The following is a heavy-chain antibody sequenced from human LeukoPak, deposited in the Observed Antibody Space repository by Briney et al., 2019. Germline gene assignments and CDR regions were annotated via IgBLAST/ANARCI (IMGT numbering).Heavy chain of an antibody. D-gene: IGHD2-8*01. CDR2: ISSSSSYI. V-gene: IGHV3-21*01. CDR1: GFTFSSYS. CDR3: ARKVMVGGWYFDN. J-gene: IGHJ4*02. Sequence: GGSQRLPCAASGFTFSSYSMNWVRQAPGKGLEWVSSISSSSSYIYYADSVKGRFTISRDNAKNSLYLQMNSLRAEDTAVYYCARKVMVGGWYFDNWGQGTLVTVSS.